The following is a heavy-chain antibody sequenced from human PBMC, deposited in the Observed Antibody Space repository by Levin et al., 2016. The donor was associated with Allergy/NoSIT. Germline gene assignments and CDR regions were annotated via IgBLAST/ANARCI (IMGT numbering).Heavy chain of an antibody. D-gene: IGHD4-23*01. CDR2: ISGSGANT. V-gene: IGHV3-23*01. Sequence: WIRQPPGKGLEWVSAISGSGANTYYADSVKGRFTISRDNSKNTLYLQMNSLRAEDTALYYCAKDQGYGGGSVFGYWGQGTLVTVSS. J-gene: IGHJ4*02. CDR3: AKDQGYGGGSVFGY.